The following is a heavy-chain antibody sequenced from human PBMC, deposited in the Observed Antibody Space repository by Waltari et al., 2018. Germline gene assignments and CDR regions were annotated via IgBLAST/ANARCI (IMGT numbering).Heavy chain of an antibody. J-gene: IGHJ5*02. CDR1: GGSISSYY. CDR3: ARGRLYDILTGYYVGQRKNWFDP. D-gene: IGHD3-9*01. V-gene: IGHV4-59*01. Sequence: QVQLQESGPGLVKPSETLSLTCTVSGGSISSYYWSWIRQPPGKGREWIGYIYYSGSTNYNPSLKSRVTISVDTSKNQFSLKLSSVTAADTAVYYCARGRLYDILTGYYVGQRKNWFDPWGQGTLVTVSS. CDR2: IYYSGST.